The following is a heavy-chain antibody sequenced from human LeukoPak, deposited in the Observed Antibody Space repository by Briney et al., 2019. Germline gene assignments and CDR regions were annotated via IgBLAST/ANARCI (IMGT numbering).Heavy chain of an antibody. Sequence: KPGASVKVSCKASGYTFTNYGISWVRQAPGQGLEWMGWISTYNGVTFFGQKLQGRVTMTTDTSTSTAYLELRSLRSDDTAVYYCARDRGYCSSINCYIGGRPANWFDPWGQGTLVTVSS. V-gene: IGHV1-18*01. CDR2: ISTYNGVT. CDR3: ARDRGYCSSINCYIGGRPANWFDP. CDR1: GYTFTNYG. D-gene: IGHD2-2*02. J-gene: IGHJ5*02.